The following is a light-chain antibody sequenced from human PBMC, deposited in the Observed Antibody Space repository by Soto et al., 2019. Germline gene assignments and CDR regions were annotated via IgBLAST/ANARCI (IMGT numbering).Light chain of an antibody. V-gene: IGKV3-11*01. CDR1: QSVSRS. CDR3: QQRSNS. CDR2: DAS. Sequence: EIVLTQSPATLSLSPGDRATLSCRASQSVSRSLTWYQQKPGQAPRLLIYDASTRATGIPPRFSGSGSGTDFTLTISSREPEDFAVYYCQQRSNSFGGGTKVEIK. J-gene: IGKJ4*01.